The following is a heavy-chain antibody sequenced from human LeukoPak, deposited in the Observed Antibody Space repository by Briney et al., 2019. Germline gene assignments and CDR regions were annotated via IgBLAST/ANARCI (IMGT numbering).Heavy chain of an antibody. CDR1: GITLSRYD. V-gene: IGHV3-13*04. CDR2: IGAAGDT. Sequence: GGSLRLSCAASGITLSRYDMHWVRQTTGEGLEWISAIGAAGDTYYSDSVKGRFTISRENAKNSLFLQMNSLRAGDTAMYFCARGHGIWSGSRLSNAFDIWGQGTMVTVSS. CDR3: ARGHGIWSGSRLSNAFDI. J-gene: IGHJ3*02. D-gene: IGHD3-3*01.